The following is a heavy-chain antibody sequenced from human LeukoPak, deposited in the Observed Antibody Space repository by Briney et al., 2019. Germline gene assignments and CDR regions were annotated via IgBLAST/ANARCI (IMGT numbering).Heavy chain of an antibody. CDR3: ARVGNSGYSLFHYNYSMDV. D-gene: IGHD3-22*01. J-gene: IGHJ6*03. CDR2: IKQDGSEK. CDR1: GFTFSSYW. Sequence: PGGSLRLSCAASGFTFSSYWMSWVRQAPGKGLEWVANIKQDGSEKYYVDSVKGRFTISRDNAKNSLYLQMNSLRAEDTAVYYCARVGNSGYSLFHYNYSMDVWGKGPRSPSP. V-gene: IGHV3-7*01.